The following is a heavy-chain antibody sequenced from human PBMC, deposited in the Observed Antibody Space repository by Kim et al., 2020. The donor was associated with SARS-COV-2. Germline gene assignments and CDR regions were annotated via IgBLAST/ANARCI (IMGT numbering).Heavy chain of an antibody. Sequence: GESLKISCKGSGYTFTSYWINWVRKMPGKGLEWMGRIDPSDSYTNYSPSFQGHVTISADKSITTAYLQWNSLKASDTAMYYCARRRVYGMDVWGQGTTVTVSS. CDR3: ARRRVYGMDV. J-gene: IGHJ6*02. CDR2: IDPSDSYT. V-gene: IGHV5-10-1*01. CDR1: GYTFTSYW.